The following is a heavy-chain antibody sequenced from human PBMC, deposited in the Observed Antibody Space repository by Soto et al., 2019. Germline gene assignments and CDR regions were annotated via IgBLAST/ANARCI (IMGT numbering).Heavy chain of an antibody. Sequence: GGSLRLSCAASGFTFNSYWMSWVRQAPGKGLEWVANIKQDGSEKYYVDSVKGRFTISRDNAKNSLYLQMNSLRAEDTAVYYCARVPSTNYYDSSGYPFFDYWGQGTLVTVSS. J-gene: IGHJ4*02. CDR3: ARVPSTNYYDSSGYPFFDY. CDR2: IKQDGSEK. D-gene: IGHD3-22*01. V-gene: IGHV3-7*01. CDR1: GFTFNSYW.